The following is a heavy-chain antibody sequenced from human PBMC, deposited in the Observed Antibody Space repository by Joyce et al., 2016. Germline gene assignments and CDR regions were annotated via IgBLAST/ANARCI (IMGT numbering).Heavy chain of an antibody. CDR2: IHAGNGNT. J-gene: IGHJ4*02. D-gene: IGHD3-16*01. V-gene: IGHV1-3*01. CDR1: GYIFNDYA. Sequence: QVQLVQSGAEVKKPGASVKVSCKTSGYIFNDYAMHWVRQAPGQRLEWMGWIHAGNGNTKYSQRFQGRDTITRDTSASTAYMELNSLRSDDTAVFYCARGRGSTVAALKYFDYWGQGTLVTVSS. CDR3: ARGRGSTVAALKYFDY.